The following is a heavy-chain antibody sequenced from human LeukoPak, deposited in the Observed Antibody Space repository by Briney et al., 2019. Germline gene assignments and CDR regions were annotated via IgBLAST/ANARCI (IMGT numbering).Heavy chain of an antibody. Sequence: SQTLSLTCAISGDSVSSNSAAWNWIRQSPSRGLEWLGRTYYRSKWYNDYAVSVKSRITINPDTSKNQFSLQLNSVTPEDTAVYYCARGGMAARPLARLYNWFDPWGQGTLVTVSS. V-gene: IGHV6-1*01. J-gene: IGHJ5*02. D-gene: IGHD6-6*01. CDR3: ARGGMAARPLARLYNWFDP. CDR1: GDSVSSNSAA. CDR2: TYYRSKWYN.